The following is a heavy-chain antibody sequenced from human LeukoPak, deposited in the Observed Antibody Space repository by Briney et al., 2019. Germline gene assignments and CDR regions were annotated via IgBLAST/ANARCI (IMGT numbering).Heavy chain of an antibody. D-gene: IGHD3-10*02. CDR1: GFTFSSYG. V-gene: IGHV3-23*01. CDR3: AELGITMIGGV. Sequence: GGSLRLSCAASGFTFSSYGMSWVRKAPGKGLEWVSAISGSGGSTYYADSVKGRFTISRDNAKNSLYLQMNSLRAEDTAVYYCAELGITMIGGVWGKGTTVTISS. J-gene: IGHJ6*04. CDR2: ISGSGGST.